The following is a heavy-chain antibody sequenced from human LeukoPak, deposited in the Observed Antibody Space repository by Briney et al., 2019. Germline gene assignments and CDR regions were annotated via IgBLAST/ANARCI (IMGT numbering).Heavy chain of an antibody. CDR1: GGSISSYY. CDR2: IYYSGST. Sequence: PSETLSLTCTVSGGSISSYYWSWIRQPPGKGLEWIGYIYYSGSTNYNPSLKNRVTISVDTSKNQFSLKLSSVTAADTAVYYCARRPPFDWLSNDAFDIWGQGTMVTVSS. CDR3: ARRPPFDWLSNDAFDI. J-gene: IGHJ3*02. V-gene: IGHV4-59*01. D-gene: IGHD3-9*01.